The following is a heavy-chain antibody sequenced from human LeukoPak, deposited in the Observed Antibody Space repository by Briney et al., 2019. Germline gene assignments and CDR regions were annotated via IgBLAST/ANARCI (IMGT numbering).Heavy chain of an antibody. J-gene: IGHJ4*02. CDR2: IHYSGST. Sequence: PSETLSLTCTVSGGSISSSSYYWRWIRQPPGKGLEWIGTIHYSGSTYYNPSLRSRVTMSVDTSKNQLSLKLTSVTAADTAVYYCARRGTNWAPFDYWGQGSLATVSS. CDR3: ARRGTNWAPFDY. D-gene: IGHD1-7*01. CDR1: GGSISSSSYY. V-gene: IGHV4-39*01.